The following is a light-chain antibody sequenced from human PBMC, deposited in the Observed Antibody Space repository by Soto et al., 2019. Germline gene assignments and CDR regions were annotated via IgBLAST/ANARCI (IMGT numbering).Light chain of an antibody. Sequence: DIQMTQSPSSLSASVGDRVTITCRASQSIANYLNWYQQKPGTAPKLLIFAASSLQSGVPSRLSGSGSGTDFTLTISSLQPEDFATYYCHQYNSWPRGTFGPGTKVEIK. CDR2: AAS. CDR1: QSIANY. V-gene: IGKV1-39*01. J-gene: IGKJ3*01. CDR3: HQYNSWPRGT.